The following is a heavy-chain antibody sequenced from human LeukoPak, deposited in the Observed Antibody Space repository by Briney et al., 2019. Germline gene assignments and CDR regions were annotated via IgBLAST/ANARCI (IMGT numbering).Heavy chain of an antibody. J-gene: IGHJ4*02. V-gene: IGHV4-59*08. CDR1: GGSISSYY. D-gene: IGHD4-11*01. CDR3: ARYGSATVARFDY. CDR2: IYYSGSS. Sequence: SETLSLTCTVSGGSISSYYWSWIRQPPGKGLEWIGYIYYSGSSNYNPSLKSRVTISVDTSKNEFSLNLTSVTAADTGVYYCARYGSATVARFDYWGRGILVTVSS.